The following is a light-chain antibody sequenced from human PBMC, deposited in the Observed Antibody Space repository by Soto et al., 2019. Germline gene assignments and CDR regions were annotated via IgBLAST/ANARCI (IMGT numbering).Light chain of an antibody. V-gene: IGLV2-14*03. J-gene: IGLJ2*01. CDR3: ASFTRSVTVV. CDR2: DLN. CDR1: SSDVGGYNY. Sequence: QSALTQPASVSGSPGQSITISCAGTSSDVGGYNYVSWYQQHPGKVPRLIISDLNKRPSGVSDRYSGSKSGNTASLTISGLQAEYEAYYYCASFTRSVTVVFGGGTKLTVL.